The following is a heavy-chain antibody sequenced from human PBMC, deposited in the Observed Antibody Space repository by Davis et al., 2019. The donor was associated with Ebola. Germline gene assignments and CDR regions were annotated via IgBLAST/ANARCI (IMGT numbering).Heavy chain of an antibody. CDR2: IIPIFGTA. Sequence: AASVKVSCKASGGTFSSYAISWVRQAPGQGLEWMGGIIPIFGTANYAQKLQGRVTMTTDTSTSTAYMELSSLRSEDTAVYYCAISITGTTTDGMDVWGQGTTVTVSS. V-gene: IGHV1-69*05. CDR1: GGTFSSYA. CDR3: AISITGTTTDGMDV. J-gene: IGHJ6*02. D-gene: IGHD1-7*01.